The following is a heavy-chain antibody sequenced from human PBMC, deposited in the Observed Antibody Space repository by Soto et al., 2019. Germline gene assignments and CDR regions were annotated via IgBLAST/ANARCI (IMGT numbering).Heavy chain of an antibody. V-gene: IGHV1-46*03. J-gene: IGHJ4*02. CDR2: INPSGGST. Sequence: QVQLVQSGAEVKKPGASVKVSCKASGYTFTSYYMHWVRQAPGQGLEWMGIINPSGGSTSYAQKCQGRDSLTRDPSTSTVSMELSSLRSEDTAVYYCAGWNWGSGFDYWGQGTLVTVSS. CDR3: AGWNWGSGFDY. D-gene: IGHD7-27*01. CDR1: GYTFTSYY.